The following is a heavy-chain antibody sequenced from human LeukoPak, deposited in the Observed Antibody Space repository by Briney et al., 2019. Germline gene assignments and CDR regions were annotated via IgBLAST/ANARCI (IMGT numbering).Heavy chain of an antibody. V-gene: IGHV3-30-3*01. CDR1: GFTFSSYA. CDR3: ARDNYGDPLRLDY. CDR2: ISYDGSNK. Sequence: GGSLRLSCAASGFTFSSYAMHWVRQAPGKGLEWVAVISYDGSNKYYADSVKGRFTISRDNSKNTLYLQMNSLRPEDTAVYYCARDNYGDPLRLDYWGQGTLVTVSS. D-gene: IGHD4-17*01. J-gene: IGHJ4*02.